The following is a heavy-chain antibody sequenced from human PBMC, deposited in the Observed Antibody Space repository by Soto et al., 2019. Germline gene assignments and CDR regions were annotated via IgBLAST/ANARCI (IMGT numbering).Heavy chain of an antibody. CDR1: GGTFSSYT. Sequence: QVQLVQSGAEVKKPGSSVKVSCKASGGTFSSYTISWVRQAPGQGLEWMGRIIPILGIANYAQKFQGRVTITADKSTSTAYMELSSLRSEDTAVYYCASEKLVRVYYYYYMDVWGKGTTVTVSS. CDR3: ASEKLVRVYYYYYMDV. J-gene: IGHJ6*03. CDR2: IIPILGIA. V-gene: IGHV1-69*02. D-gene: IGHD6-13*01.